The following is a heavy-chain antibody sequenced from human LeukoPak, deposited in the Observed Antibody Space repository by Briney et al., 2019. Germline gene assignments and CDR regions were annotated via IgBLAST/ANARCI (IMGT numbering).Heavy chain of an antibody. Sequence: ASVTVSCKTSGYTFTSYGLNWVRQAPGQGLEWMGCIITYNGNTYYSQKLQGRVTMTTDTSTSTAYMELRSLRSDDTSVYSCAKTTVTSEEYFYYYMDVWGKGTTVTVSS. CDR1: GYTFTSYG. V-gene: IGHV1-18*01. CDR3: AKTTVTSEEYFYYYMDV. J-gene: IGHJ6*03. D-gene: IGHD4-17*01. CDR2: IITYNGNT.